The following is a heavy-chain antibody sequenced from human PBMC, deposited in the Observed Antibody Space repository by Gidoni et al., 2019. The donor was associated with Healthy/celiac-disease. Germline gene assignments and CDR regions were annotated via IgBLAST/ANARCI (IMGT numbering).Heavy chain of an antibody. D-gene: IGHD1-26*01. Sequence: EVQLVESGGGLVQPGGSLRLSCAASGFTVSSNYMSWVRQAPGKGLEWVSVIYSGGRTYYADSVKGRFTISRDNSKNTLYLQMNSLRAEDTAVYYCATVFSGSLTDAFDIWGQGTMVTVSS. V-gene: IGHV3-66*02. J-gene: IGHJ3*02. CDR2: IYSGGRT. CDR1: GFTVSSNY. CDR3: ATVFSGSLTDAFDI.